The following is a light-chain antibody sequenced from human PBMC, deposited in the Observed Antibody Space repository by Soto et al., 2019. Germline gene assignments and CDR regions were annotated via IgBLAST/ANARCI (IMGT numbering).Light chain of an antibody. CDR2: MAS. CDR1: QSIRSW. V-gene: IGKV1-5*03. Sequence: DIQMTQSPSTLPASFLDRVSVTCGASQSIRSWLAWYQEKPGKAPKLLIYMASSLESGVPSRFSGSGSGTEFTLTISSLEPEDFATYYCQHYNTYPWTFGQGTKVDIK. J-gene: IGKJ1*01. CDR3: QHYNTYPWT.